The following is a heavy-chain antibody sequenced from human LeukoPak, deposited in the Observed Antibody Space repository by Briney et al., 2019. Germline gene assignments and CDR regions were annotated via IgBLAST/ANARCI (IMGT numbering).Heavy chain of an antibody. CDR2: IHSDGGTT. CDR1: GITVSKYW. D-gene: IGHD6-13*01. J-gene: IGHJ5*02. Sequence: GGSLRLSCAVSGITVSKYWMHWVRQVPGKGLVWVSRIHSDGGTTDYADSVRGRFTISRDNSKNTLYLQMNSLRAEDTAVYYCAKSSGLAAVFIWFDPWGQGTLVTVSS. V-gene: IGHV3-74*01. CDR3: AKSSGLAAVFIWFDP.